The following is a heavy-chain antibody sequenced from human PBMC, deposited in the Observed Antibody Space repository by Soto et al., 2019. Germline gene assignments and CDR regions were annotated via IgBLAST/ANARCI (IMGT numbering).Heavy chain of an antibody. J-gene: IGHJ6*02. D-gene: IGHD6-19*01. Sequence: QVQLQQWGAGLLKPSGTLSLTCAVYGGSFSGYYWSWIRQPPGKGLEWIGEINHSGVTNYKPSLKRRVTISVDPSKNQSSLQLKSVTAADTALYYCARFSGSYYYAMDVWGQGSTVTVSS. CDR3: ARFSGSYYYAMDV. CDR2: INHSGVT. CDR1: GGSFSGYY. V-gene: IGHV4-34*01.